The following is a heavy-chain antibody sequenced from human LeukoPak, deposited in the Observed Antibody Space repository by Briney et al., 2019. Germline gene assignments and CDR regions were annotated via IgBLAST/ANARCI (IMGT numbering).Heavy chain of an antibody. CDR3: ARLRGPNCSGGSCYDY. CDR1: GYTFTSYA. Sequence: ASVKVSCKASGYTFTSYAMNWVRQAPGQGLEWVGCINTNTGNPTYAQGFTGRFVFSLDNSVSTAYLQISSLKAEDTAVYYCARLRGPNCSGGSCYDYWGQGTRVTVSS. CDR2: INTNTGNP. D-gene: IGHD2-15*01. V-gene: IGHV7-4-1*02. J-gene: IGHJ4*02.